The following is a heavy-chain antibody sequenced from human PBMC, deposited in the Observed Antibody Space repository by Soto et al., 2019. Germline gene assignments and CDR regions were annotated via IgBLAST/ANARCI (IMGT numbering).Heavy chain of an antibody. CDR2: TYYRSKWYN. J-gene: IGHJ6*02. CDR3: ARAGVYYGSYYYYYGMDV. D-gene: IGHD3-10*01. CDR1: VDSVSSSSPS. V-gene: IGHV6-1*01. Sequence: SQTLSLTCAISVDSVSSSSPSWNLSRQSPSRGLEWLGRTYYRSKWYNDYAVSVKSRITINPDASKNQFSLQLNSVTPEDTAVYYCARAGVYYGSYYYYYGMDVWGQGTTVTVYS.